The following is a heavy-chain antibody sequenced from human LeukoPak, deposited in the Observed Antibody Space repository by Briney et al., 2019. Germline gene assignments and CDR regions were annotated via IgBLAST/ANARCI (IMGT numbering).Heavy chain of an antibody. CDR3: GSGSYYFDY. J-gene: IGHJ4*02. CDR1: GGSISSYY. D-gene: IGHD3-10*01. Sequence: PSETLSLTCTVSGGSISSYYWSWIRQPPGKGLEWIGYIYYSGSTKYNPSLKSRVTISVDTSKNQFSLKLSSVTAADTAVYYCGSGSYYFDYWGQGTLVTLST. CDR2: IYYSGST. V-gene: IGHV4-59*08.